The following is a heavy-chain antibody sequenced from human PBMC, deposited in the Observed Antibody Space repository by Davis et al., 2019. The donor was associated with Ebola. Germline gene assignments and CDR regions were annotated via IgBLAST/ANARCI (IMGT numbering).Heavy chain of an antibody. Sequence: MPGGSLRLSCTVYGGSSSGYYWSWIRQRPGKGLEWIGEIIHSGSTNYNPSLKSRVTISVATSKNQFSLKLSSVTAADTAVYYCARVTIYSRSCFDYWGQGTLVTVSS. D-gene: IGHD6-13*01. CDR2: IIHSGST. CDR1: GGSSSGYY. V-gene: IGHV4-34*12. CDR3: ARVTIYSRSCFDY. J-gene: IGHJ4*02.